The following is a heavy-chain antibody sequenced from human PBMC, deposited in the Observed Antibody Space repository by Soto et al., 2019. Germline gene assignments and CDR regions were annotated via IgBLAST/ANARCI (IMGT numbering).Heavy chain of an antibody. CDR3: ASHCGGDCYSRSPPYYYYGMDV. J-gene: IGHJ6*02. CDR1: GGTFSSYA. CDR2: IIPIFGTA. Sequence: QVQLVQSGAEVEKPGSSVKVSCKASGGTFSSYAISWVRQAPGQGLEWMGGIIPIFGTADYAQKFQGRVTITADESTSTAYMELSSLRSEDTAVYYCASHCGGDCYSRSPPYYYYGMDVWGQGTTVTVSS. D-gene: IGHD2-21*02. V-gene: IGHV1-69*12.